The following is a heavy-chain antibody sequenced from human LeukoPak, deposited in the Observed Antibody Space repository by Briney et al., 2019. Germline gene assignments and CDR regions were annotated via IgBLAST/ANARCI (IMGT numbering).Heavy chain of an antibody. D-gene: IGHD4-11*01. CDR1: GGSISSSSYY. CDR3: SRGYSVYYYYYYMDV. Sequence: PSETLSPTCTVSGGSISSSSYYWGWIRQPPGKGLEWIGSIYYSGSTYYNPSLKSRVTISVDTSKNQFSLKLSSVTAADTAVYYCSRGYSVYYYYYYMDVWGKGTTVTVSS. J-gene: IGHJ6*03. CDR2: IYYSGST. V-gene: IGHV4-39*01.